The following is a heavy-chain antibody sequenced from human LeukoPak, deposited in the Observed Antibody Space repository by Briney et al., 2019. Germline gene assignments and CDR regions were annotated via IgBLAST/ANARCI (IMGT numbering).Heavy chain of an antibody. D-gene: IGHD5-12*01. J-gene: IGHJ4*02. CDR1: GGSFSGYY. V-gene: IGHV4-34*01. Sequence: SETLSLTCAVYGGSFSGYYWSWLRQPPGKGLEWIGEINHSGSTNYNPSLKRRVTISVDTSKNQFSLKLSSVTAADTAVYYCARPGYSGYDFDYWGQGTLVTVSS. CDR3: ARPGYSGYDFDY. CDR2: INHSGST.